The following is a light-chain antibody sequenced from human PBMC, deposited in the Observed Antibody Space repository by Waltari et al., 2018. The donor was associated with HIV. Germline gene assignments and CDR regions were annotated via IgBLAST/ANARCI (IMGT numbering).Light chain of an antibody. CDR3: CSYAGSYTV. CDR1: SRDVGGYKY. J-gene: IGLJ3*02. Sequence: QSALTQPRSVSGSPGQSVTISCTGTSRDVGGYKYVSWYQQHPGKAPKFMIYDVSKRPSGVPDRFSGSKSGNTASLTISGLQAEDEADYYCCSYAGSYTVFGGGTK. CDR2: DVS. V-gene: IGLV2-11*01.